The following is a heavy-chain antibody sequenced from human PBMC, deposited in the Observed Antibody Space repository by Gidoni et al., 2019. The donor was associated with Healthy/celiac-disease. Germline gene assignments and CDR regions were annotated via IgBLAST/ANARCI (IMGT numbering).Heavy chain of an antibody. J-gene: IGHJ4*02. CDR1: GGSISSGSYY. CDR3: ARDPGHSSGYYYLFY. CDR2: IYTSGST. D-gene: IGHD3-22*01. Sequence: QVQLQESGPGLVKPSQTLSLTCTVSGGSISSGSYYWSWIRPPAGKGLEWIGRIYTSGSTNYNPSLKSRVTISVDTSKNQFSLKLSSVTAADTAVYYCARDPGHSSGYYYLFYWGQGTLVTVSS. V-gene: IGHV4-61*02.